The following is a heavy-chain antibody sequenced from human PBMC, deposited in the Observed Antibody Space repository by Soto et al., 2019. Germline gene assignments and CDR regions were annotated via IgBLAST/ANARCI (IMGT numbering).Heavy chain of an antibody. CDR3: ARGIGYCSSINCYSSRRLSFDS. J-gene: IGHJ4*02. Sequence: QVQLQQWGAGLLKPSETLSLTCAVYGGSFSGYYWTWIRQSPEKGLEWIGEVNHSGTTYYNPSLKTRVTISVHTPKNQFSLKMSSVTAPDTAVYYCARGIGYCSSINCYSSRRLSFDSWGQGTLVTVSS. D-gene: IGHD2-2*01. CDR2: VNHSGTT. CDR1: GGSFSGYY. V-gene: IGHV4-34*01.